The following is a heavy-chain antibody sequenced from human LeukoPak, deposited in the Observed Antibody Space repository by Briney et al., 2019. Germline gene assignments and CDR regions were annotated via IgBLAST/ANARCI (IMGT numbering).Heavy chain of an antibody. CDR1: GGSFSGYY. D-gene: IGHD2-15*01. CDR3: ARVSRNIYCSGGSCYPIFDYYDYYRDV. V-gene: IGHV4-34*01. Sequence: SETLSLTCAVYGGSFSGYYWSWIRQPPGKGLEWIGEINHSGSTNYNPSLKSRVTISVDTSKNQFSLKLSSVTAADTAVYYCARVSRNIYCSGGSCYPIFDYYDYYRDVWGKGTTVTISS. CDR2: INHSGST. J-gene: IGHJ6*03.